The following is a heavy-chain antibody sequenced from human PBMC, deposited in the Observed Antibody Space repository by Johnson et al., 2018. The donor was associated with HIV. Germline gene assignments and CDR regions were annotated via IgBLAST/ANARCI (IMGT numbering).Heavy chain of an antibody. D-gene: IGHD3-3*01. CDR2: ISSTGST. CDR3: AREGYYNFWSGADAFDS. CDR1: GFTFSDYY. V-gene: IGHV3-11*04. Sequence: VQLVESGGGLVKPGGSLRLSCAASGFTFSDYYMSWIRQATGKGLEWVSYISSTGSTFYPDSVKGQFTIPSDNSKNQLYLQMTSLRAEDPAVYYCAREGYYNFWSGADAFDSWGQGTMVTVSS. J-gene: IGHJ3*02.